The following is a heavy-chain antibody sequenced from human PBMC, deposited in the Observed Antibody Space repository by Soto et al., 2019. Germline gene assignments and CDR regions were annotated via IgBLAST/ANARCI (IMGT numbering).Heavy chain of an antibody. Sequence: XTLSLPCTVSGGSVSSYYWGWIRQPLGKGLEWSGYIYYSGRTNYNPSLNRRVTISVDTSKKQFSLKLSSVTAADKAVYYCARDFIYYDSSGYYSSRWFDPWGQGTLVTVSS. J-gene: IGHJ5*02. V-gene: IGHV4-59*02. CDR3: ARDFIYYDSSGYYSSRWFDP. CDR1: GGSVSSYY. CDR2: IYYSGRT. D-gene: IGHD3-22*01.